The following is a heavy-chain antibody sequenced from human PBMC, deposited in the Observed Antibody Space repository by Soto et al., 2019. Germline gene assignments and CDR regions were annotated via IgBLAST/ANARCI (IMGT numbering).Heavy chain of an antibody. CDR3: ARADVTVTLSVFDP. CDR1: GFIFSSFA. CDR2: ISDDGSSK. D-gene: IGHD4-17*01. J-gene: IGHJ5*02. V-gene: IGHV3-30-3*01. Sequence: QVQLVESGGGVVQPGRSLRLSCAASGFIFSSFAMHWVRQAPGKGLEWVAFISDDGSSKYYADSVKGRFTISRDNSNNTLYLQMNSLSAEDTGVYYCARADVTVTLSVFDPWGEGTLVTVSS.